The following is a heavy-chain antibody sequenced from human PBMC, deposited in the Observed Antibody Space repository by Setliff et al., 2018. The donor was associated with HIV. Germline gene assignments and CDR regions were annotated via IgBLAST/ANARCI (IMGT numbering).Heavy chain of an antibody. Sequence: GASVKVSCKASGGAFSSYALSWVRQAPGQGLEWMGGIIPIFGTANYAQKFQGRVTITADESTTTAYMELNSLTSEDTALYYCARLSIPAYYYMDVWGKGTTVTVSS. CDR3: ARLSIPAYYYMDV. CDR2: IIPIFGTA. CDR1: GGAFSSYA. D-gene: IGHD2-21*01. J-gene: IGHJ6*03. V-gene: IGHV1-69*13.